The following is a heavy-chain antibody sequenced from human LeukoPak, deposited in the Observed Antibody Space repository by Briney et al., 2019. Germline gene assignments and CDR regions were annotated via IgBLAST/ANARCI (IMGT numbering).Heavy chain of an antibody. Sequence: GASLQISCKCSGYIFTSYWIGWVRQLPGKGLEWMGIIYPGDSDTRYSPSFQGQVTISADKSISTAYLQWSSLKASDTAMYYCARQLAAADAFDIWGQGTMVTVSS. D-gene: IGHD6-13*01. CDR3: ARQLAAADAFDI. V-gene: IGHV5-51*01. CDR2: IYPGDSDT. CDR1: GYIFTSYW. J-gene: IGHJ3*02.